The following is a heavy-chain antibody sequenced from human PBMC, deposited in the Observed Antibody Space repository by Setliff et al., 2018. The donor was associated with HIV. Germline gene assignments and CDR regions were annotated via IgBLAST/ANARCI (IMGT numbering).Heavy chain of an antibody. CDR3: ARGLIAATGTWFDP. CDR1: GFSINSGYS. D-gene: IGHD6-13*01. CDR2: LYNSGST. V-gene: IGHV4-38-2*01. Sequence: PLETLSLTCAVSGFSINSGYSWDWIRQSPGKGLEWIGALYNSGSTYYNPSLKSRVTISVDTSKNHFSLKLTSVTAADTAVYYCARGLIAATGTWFDPWGQGTLVTVSS. J-gene: IGHJ5*02.